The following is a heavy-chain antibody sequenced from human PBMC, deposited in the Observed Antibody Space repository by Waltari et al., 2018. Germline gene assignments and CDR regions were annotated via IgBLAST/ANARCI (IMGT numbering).Heavy chain of an antibody. D-gene: IGHD5-18*01. CDR3: ARARDEETAMVYFDH. V-gene: IGHV3-66*02. Sequence: EVLLVESGGGLVHPGGSLRLSCAASGVTVSSSHRGWVRQAPGTGLEWVSIIYDTGSSYYEDSVLGRFTISRDISKNTLHLQMNSVKIEDTAIYYCARARDEETAMVYFDHWGQGTLVSVSS. CDR1: GVTVSSSH. J-gene: IGHJ4*02. CDR2: IYDTGSS.